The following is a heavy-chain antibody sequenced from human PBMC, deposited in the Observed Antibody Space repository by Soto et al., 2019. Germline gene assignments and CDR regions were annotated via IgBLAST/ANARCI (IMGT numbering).Heavy chain of an antibody. V-gene: IGHV1-69*13. CDR3: ARDGTVVVPAATHYYYYYGMDV. Sequence: SVKVSCKASGGAFSSYAISWVRQAPGQGLEWMGGIIPIFGTANYAQKFQGRVTITADESTSTAYMELSSLRSEDTAVYYCARDGTVVVPAATHYYYYYGMDVWGQGTTVTVSS. CDR2: IIPIFGTA. CDR1: GGAFSSYA. J-gene: IGHJ6*02. D-gene: IGHD2-2*01.